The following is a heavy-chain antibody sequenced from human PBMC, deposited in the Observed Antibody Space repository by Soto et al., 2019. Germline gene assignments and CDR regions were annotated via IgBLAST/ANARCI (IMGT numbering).Heavy chain of an antibody. CDR1: GYSFTAYG. J-gene: IGHJ3*02. CDR2: ISCYNGKT. D-gene: IGHD6-19*01. V-gene: IGHV1-18*01. Sequence: ASVKVSCKTSGYSFTAYGISWARQAPGQGLEWMGWISCYNGKTKYAQKVQGRVTMTTDTSTSTAYMEVRSLRSDNTAIYYCAREGVIAVLGDAFDIWGQGTMVTVSS. CDR3: AREGVIAVLGDAFDI.